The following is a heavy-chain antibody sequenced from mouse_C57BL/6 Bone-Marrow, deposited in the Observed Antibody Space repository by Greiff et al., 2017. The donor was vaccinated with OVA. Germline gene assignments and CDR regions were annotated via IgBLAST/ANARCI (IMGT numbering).Heavy chain of an antibody. Sequence: QVQLQQSGAELARPGASVKLSCKASGYTFTSYGISWVKQRTGQGLEWIGEIYPRSGNTYYNEKFKGKATLTADKSSSTAYMELRSLTSEDSAVYFWATHYYGSSADDGGQGTTLTVSS. CDR3: ATHYYGSSADD. CDR1: GYTFTSYG. J-gene: IGHJ2*01. D-gene: IGHD1-1*01. V-gene: IGHV1-81*01. CDR2: IYPRSGNT.